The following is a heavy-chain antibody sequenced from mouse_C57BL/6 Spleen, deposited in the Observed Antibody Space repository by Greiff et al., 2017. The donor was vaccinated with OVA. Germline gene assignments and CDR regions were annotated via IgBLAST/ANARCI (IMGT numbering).Heavy chain of an antibody. CDR2: IYPGDGDT. J-gene: IGHJ2*01. CDR3: ARSGDYDGNDFDY. Sequence: QVQLKESGAELVKPGASVKISCKASGYAFSSYWMNWVKQRPGKGLEWIGQIYPGDGDTNYNGQFKGKATLTADKSSRTAYMQLILLTSEDSAVYYGARSGDYDGNDFDYWGQGTTLTVSS. D-gene: IGHD2-4*01. V-gene: IGHV1-80*01. CDR1: GYAFSSYW.